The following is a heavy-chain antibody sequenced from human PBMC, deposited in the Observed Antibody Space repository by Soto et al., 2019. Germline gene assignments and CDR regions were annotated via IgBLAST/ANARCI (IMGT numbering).Heavy chain of an antibody. CDR3: ARGITGTTGWFDP. V-gene: IGHV1-2*04. J-gene: IGHJ5*02. CDR1: GYTFTGYY. CDR2: INPNSGGT. Sequence: ASVKVSCKASGYTFTGYYMHWVRQAPGQGLEWMGWINPNSGGTNYAQKFQGWVTMTRDTSISTAYMELGRLESDDTAGYYCARGITGTTGWFDPWGQGTLVTVSS. D-gene: IGHD1-20*01.